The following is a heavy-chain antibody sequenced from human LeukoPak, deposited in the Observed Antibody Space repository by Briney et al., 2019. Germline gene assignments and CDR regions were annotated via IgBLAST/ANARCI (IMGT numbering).Heavy chain of an antibody. V-gene: IGHV3-48*01. CDR3: ARVQAGKWDFDY. J-gene: IGHJ4*02. D-gene: IGHD1-26*01. CDR2: IRSDSTII. Sequence: TGGSLRLSCAASGFAFSTYSMIWVRQAPGKGLEWVSYIRSDSTIIHYAESVKGRFTISRDNGKNSLYLQMNSLRAEDTAVYFCARVQAGKWDFDYWGQGTLVTVSS. CDR1: GFAFSTYS.